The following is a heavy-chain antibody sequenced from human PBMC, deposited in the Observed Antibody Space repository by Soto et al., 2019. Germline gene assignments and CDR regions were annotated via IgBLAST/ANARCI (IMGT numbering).Heavy chain of an antibody. Sequence: GGSLRLSCAASGFTFNNAWINWVRQAPGKGLEWVGRIKSKTDGGTPDYAAPVKGRFAISRDDSKNMVYLQMNSLKTEDTGIYYCTTEAVRGVIITFYYFDYWGKGTLVTVSS. CDR3: TTEAVRGVIITFYYFDY. CDR1: GFTFNNAW. CDR2: IKSKTDGGTP. J-gene: IGHJ4*02. V-gene: IGHV3-15*07. D-gene: IGHD3-10*01.